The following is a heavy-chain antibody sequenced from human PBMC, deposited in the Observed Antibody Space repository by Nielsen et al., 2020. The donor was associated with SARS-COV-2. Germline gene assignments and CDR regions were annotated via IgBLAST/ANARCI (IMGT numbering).Heavy chain of an antibody. D-gene: IGHD3-3*01. J-gene: IGHJ6*02. CDR1: GGSISSGGYY. CDR2: IYYSGST. CDR3: ARERVGGITIFGVVTRYGMDA. Sequence: SETLSLTCTVSGGSISSGGYYWSWIRQHPGKGLEWIGYIYYSGSTYYNPSLKSRVTISVDTSKNQFSLKLSSVTAANTAVYYCARERVGGITIFGVVTRYGMDAWGQGTTVTVSS. V-gene: IGHV4-31*03.